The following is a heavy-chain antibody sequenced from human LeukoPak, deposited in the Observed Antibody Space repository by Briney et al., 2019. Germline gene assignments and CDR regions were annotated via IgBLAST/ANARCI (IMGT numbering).Heavy chain of an antibody. CDR3: AKDTPILNLIVVVAEYFQH. J-gene: IGHJ1*01. CDR2: VGYEESNE. CDR1: GFIFSDYG. V-gene: IGHV3-33*03. Sequence: GXSLRLSCAASGFIFSDYGMHWVRQAQGKGGEWVAVVGYEESNEKYEDSVKGRFTIDRDNSRNTLDLQMNRQGDGDTGVYYCAKDTPILNLIVVVAEYFQHWGQGTLVTVSS. D-gene: IGHD2-21*01.